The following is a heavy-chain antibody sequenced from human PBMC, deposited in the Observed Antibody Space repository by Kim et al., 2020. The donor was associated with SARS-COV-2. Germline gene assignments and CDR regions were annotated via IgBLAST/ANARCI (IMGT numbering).Heavy chain of an antibody. D-gene: IGHD5-18*01. J-gene: IGHJ4*02. CDR1: GFTFSSYG. V-gene: IGHV3-30*18. Sequence: GGSLRLSCAASGFTFSSYGMHWVRQAPGKGLEWVAVISYDGSNKYYADSVKGRFTISRDNSKNTLYLQMNSLRAEDTAVYYCAKDKGYSYGFDYWGQGTLVTVSS. CDR3: AKDKGYSYGFDY. CDR2: ISYDGSNK.